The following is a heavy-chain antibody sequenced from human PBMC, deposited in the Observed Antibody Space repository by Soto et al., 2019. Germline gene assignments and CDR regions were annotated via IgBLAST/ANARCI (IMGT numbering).Heavy chain of an antibody. Sequence: PGGSLRLSCAASGFTFSNAWMSWVRQAPGKGLEWVGRIKSKTDGGPTDYAAPVKGRFTISRDDSKNTLYLQMNSLKTEDTAVYYCTTDFDYWGQGTLVTVSS. CDR1: GFTFSNAW. CDR3: TTDFDY. V-gene: IGHV3-15*01. CDR2: IKSKTDGGPT. J-gene: IGHJ4*02.